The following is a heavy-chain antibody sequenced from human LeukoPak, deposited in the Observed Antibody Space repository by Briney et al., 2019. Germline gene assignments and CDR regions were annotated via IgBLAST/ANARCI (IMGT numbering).Heavy chain of an antibody. CDR2: INPYSGGT. J-gene: IGHJ6*03. CDR1: GCTFIDYY. Sequence: GASVKVSCKACGCTFIDYYMHWVRPAPGQGLDWMGWINPYSGGTNYAQKFQGRVTMTRDTSIRTAYMELSRVRSDDTAMYYCARGSSTRVYYYYYMDVWGKGTTVTVSS. D-gene: IGHD6-6*01. CDR3: ARGSSTRVYYYYYMDV. V-gene: IGHV1-2*02.